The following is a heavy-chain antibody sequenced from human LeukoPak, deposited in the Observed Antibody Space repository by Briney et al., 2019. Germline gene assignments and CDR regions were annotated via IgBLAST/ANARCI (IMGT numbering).Heavy chain of an antibody. CDR1: GFTFNTYW. CDR3: ARGVSVYSH. Sequence: GGSLRLSCAASGFTFNTYWMTWVCQAPGRGLEWVANIKQEGSEKSYVDPAKGRLTISRDNAKNSLYLQMISLRAEDTALYYCARGVSVYSHWGQGTLVSVSS. J-gene: IGHJ4*02. CDR2: IKQEGSEK. D-gene: IGHD1-26*01. V-gene: IGHV3-7*05.